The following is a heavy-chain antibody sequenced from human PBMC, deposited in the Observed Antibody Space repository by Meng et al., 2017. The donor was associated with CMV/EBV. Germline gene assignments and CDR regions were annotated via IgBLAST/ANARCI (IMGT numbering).Heavy chain of an antibody. CDR3: AVYCSSTSCYVEGGGFDP. Sequence: LSRSRSYWCWFRQPPGKGLEWIGSIYYSGSTYYNPSLKSRVTISVDTSKNQFSLKLSSVTAADTAVYYCAVYCSSTSCYVEGGGFDPWGQGTLVTVSS. D-gene: IGHD2-2*01. CDR1: LSRSRSY. J-gene: IGHJ5*02. V-gene: IGHV4-39*07. CDR2: IYYSGST.